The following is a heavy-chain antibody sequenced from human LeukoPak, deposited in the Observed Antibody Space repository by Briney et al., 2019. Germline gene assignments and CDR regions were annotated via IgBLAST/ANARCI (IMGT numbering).Heavy chain of an antibody. CDR3: AQKDADTTMVPHY. V-gene: IGHV2-5*01. D-gene: IGHD5-18*01. J-gene: IGHJ4*02. CDR1: GFSLSSPGVG. Sequence: SGPTLVNPTHTLTLTFTCSGFSLSSPGVGVGWIRQPPGKALEWLALVYWNDAKRYSPSLRSRLTITKDSTQKQVVLTMTKMDPVDTATYYCAQKDADTTMVPHYWGQGILVTVSS. CDR2: VYWNDAK.